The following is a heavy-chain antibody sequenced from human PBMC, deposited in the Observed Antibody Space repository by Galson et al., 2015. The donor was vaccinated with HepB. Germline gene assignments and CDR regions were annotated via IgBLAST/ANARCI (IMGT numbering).Heavy chain of an antibody. CDR3: ATQDGGPTGWFDP. J-gene: IGHJ5*02. CDR2: IYYSGGT. Sequence: QVQLQESGPGLVKPSETLSLTCTVSGGSISSYYWSWIRQPPGKGLEWIGYIYYSGGTYYNPSLKSRVTISVDTSKNQFSLKLSSVTAADTALYYCATQDGGPTGWFDPWGQGTLVTVSS. V-gene: IGHV4-59*08. D-gene: IGHD4-23*01. CDR1: GGSISSYY.